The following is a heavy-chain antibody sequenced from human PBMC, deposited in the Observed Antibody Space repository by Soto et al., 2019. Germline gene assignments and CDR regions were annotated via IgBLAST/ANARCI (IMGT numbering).Heavy chain of an antibody. CDR2: IYYSGST. Sequence: PLETLSLTCTVSGGSISSSSYYWGWIRQPPGKGLEWIGSIYYSGSTYYNPSLKSRVTISVDTSKNQFSLKLSSVTAADTAVYYCARAWGQFIVLMVYAIPPYFDYWGQGTLVTVSS. D-gene: IGHD2-8*01. V-gene: IGHV4-39*01. J-gene: IGHJ4*02. CDR3: ARAWGQFIVLMVYAIPPYFDY. CDR1: GGSISSSSYY.